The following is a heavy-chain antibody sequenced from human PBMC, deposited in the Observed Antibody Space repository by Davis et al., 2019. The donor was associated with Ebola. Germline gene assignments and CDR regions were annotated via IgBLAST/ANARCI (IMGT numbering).Heavy chain of an antibody. D-gene: IGHD6-13*01. J-gene: IGHJ5*02. V-gene: IGHV1-2*06. Sequence: AASVKVSCKASGYTFTGYYMHWVRQAPGQGFEWMGRINPNSGGTNYAQTFQGRVTMTRDTSISTAYMELSRLRSDDTAVYYCAREVSVIAAAGTWFDPWGQGTLVTVSS. CDR1: GYTFTGYY. CDR3: AREVSVIAAAGTWFDP. CDR2: INPNSGGT.